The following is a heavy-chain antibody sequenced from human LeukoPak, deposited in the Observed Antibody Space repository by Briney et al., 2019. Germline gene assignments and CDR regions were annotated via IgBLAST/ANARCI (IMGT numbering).Heavy chain of an antibody. CDR3: VVSLIIDYYYYYMDV. CDR2: IKQDGSEK. V-gene: IGHV3-7*01. D-gene: IGHD3-16*01. Sequence: TGGSLRLSCAASGFTFSSYWMSWVRQAPGKGLEWVANIKQDGSEKYYVDSVKGRFTISRDNAKNSLYLQMNSLRAEDTAVYYCVVSLIIDYYYYYMDVWGKGTTVTVSS. CDR1: GFTFSSYW. J-gene: IGHJ6*03.